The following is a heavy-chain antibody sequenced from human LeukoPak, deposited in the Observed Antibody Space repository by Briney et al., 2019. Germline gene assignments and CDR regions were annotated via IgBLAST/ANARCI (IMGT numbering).Heavy chain of an antibody. Sequence: SETLSLTCTVSGGSLSGFFWSWIRQPPGKGLEWIGYIHDNGQTDYNPSLKSRVTIAQDTFNNEYSLKVSFLTAADTAMYFCARASANWSPPDHCGQGTLVTVSS. CDR2: IHDNGQT. D-gene: IGHD1-1*01. CDR1: GGSLSGFF. V-gene: IGHV4-59*08. J-gene: IGHJ4*02. CDR3: ARASANWSPPDH.